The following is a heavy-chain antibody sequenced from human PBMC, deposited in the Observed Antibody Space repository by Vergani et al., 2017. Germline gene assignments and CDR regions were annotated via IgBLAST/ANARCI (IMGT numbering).Heavy chain of an antibody. CDR1: GGSISSSSYY. V-gene: IGHV4-39*07. CDR3: SRGNDFWSGYYTNYYYYYMDV. J-gene: IGHJ6*03. CDR2: IYYSGST. D-gene: IGHD3-3*01. Sequence: QLQLQESGPGLVKPSETLSLTCTVSGGSISSSSYYWGWIRQPPGKGLEWIGSIYYSGSTYYNPSLKSRVTISVDTAKNQFSLKLSSVTAADTAVYYCSRGNDFWSGYYTNYYYYYMDVWGKGTTVTVSS.